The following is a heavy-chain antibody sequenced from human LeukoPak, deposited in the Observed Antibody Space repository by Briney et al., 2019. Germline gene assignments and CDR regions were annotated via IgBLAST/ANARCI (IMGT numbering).Heavy chain of an antibody. CDR3: ARGMYYDSSGYYYAYFDY. CDR2: IYYSGST. D-gene: IGHD3-22*01. Sequence: PSETLSLTCTVSGGSISSSSYYWGWIRQPPGKGLEWIGSIYYSGSTYYNPSLKSRATISVDTSKNQFSLKLSSVTAADTAVYYCARGMYYDSSGYYYAYFDYWGQGTLVTVSS. J-gene: IGHJ4*02. CDR1: GGSISSSSYY. V-gene: IGHV4-39*01.